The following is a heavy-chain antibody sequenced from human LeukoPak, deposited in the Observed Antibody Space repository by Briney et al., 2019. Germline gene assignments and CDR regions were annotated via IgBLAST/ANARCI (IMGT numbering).Heavy chain of an antibody. V-gene: IGHV3-7*01. Sequence: GGSLRLSCAASGFTFSSYAMTWVRQAPGKGLEWVATIRVDGSTEYPVDSMKGRFTISRDNAKNSLRLQMNSPRAEDAAVYYCATYSGPDKWDASDMWGQGTLVTVSS. D-gene: IGHD1-26*01. J-gene: IGHJ3*02. CDR3: ATYSGPDKWDASDM. CDR1: GFTFSSYA. CDR2: IRVDGSTE.